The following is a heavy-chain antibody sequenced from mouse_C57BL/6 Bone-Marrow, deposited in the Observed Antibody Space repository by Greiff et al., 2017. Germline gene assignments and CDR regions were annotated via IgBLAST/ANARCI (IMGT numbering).Heavy chain of an antibody. V-gene: IGHV1-81*01. CDR1: GYTFTSYG. J-gene: IGHJ1*03. CDR3: ARSKDYYGSRYFDV. D-gene: IGHD1-1*01. Sequence: QVHVKQSGAELARPGASVKLSCKASGYTFTSYGISWVKQRPGQGLEWIGEIYPRSGNTYYNEKFKGKGTLTADKSSSTAYMELRSLTSEDSAVYFGARSKDYYGSRYFDVWGTGTTVTVSS. CDR2: IYPRSGNT.